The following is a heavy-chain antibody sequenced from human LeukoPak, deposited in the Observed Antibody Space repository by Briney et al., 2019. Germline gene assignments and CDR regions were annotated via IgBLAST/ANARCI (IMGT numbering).Heavy chain of an antibody. CDR2: INHSGST. CDR1: GGSFSGYY. D-gene: IGHD3-10*01. Sequence: SETLSLTCAVYGGSFSGYYWSWIRQPPGKGLEWIGEINHSGSTNYNPSLKSRVTISVDTSKNQFSLKLSSVTAADTAVYYCARGDGSAFAWFDPWGQGTLVTVSS. V-gene: IGHV4-34*01. J-gene: IGHJ5*02. CDR3: ARGDGSAFAWFDP.